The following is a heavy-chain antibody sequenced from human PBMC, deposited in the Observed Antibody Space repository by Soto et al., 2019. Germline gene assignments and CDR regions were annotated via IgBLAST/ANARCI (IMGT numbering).Heavy chain of an antibody. CDR2: IYWDDDK. V-gene: IGHV2-5*02. Sequence: SGPTLVNPTQTLTLTCTFSGFSLSTSGVGVGWIRQPPGKALEWLALIYWDDDKRYSPSLKSRLTITKDTSKNQVVLTMTNMDPVDTATYYCARYPVDFWSGDFDAFDIWGQGTMVTVSS. J-gene: IGHJ3*02. D-gene: IGHD3-3*01. CDR1: GFSLSTSGVG. CDR3: ARYPVDFWSGDFDAFDI.